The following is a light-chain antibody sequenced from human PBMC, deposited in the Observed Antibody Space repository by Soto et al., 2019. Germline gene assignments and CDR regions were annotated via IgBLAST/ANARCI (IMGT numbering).Light chain of an antibody. J-gene: IGKJ1*01. V-gene: IGKV1-39*01. CDR2: AAS. CDR1: QSISNY. CDR3: PQSYRRPET. Sequence: IQMTQSPSSLSASVGDRVTITCRASQSISNYLNWYQQKPGKAPKLLIYAASSLQGVVPSRFRGSGSGTDFNLTISSRQPEDFATYDCPQSYRRPETFGHGTKVE.